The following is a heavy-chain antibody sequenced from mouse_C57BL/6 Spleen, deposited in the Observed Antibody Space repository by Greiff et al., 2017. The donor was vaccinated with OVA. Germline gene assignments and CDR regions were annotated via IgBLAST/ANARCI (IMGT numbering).Heavy chain of an antibody. V-gene: IGHV5-9*01. D-gene: IGHD2-3*01. Sequence: EVMLVESGGGLVKPGGSLKLSCAASGFTFSSYTMSWVRQTPEKRLEWVATISGGGGNTYYPDSVKGRFTISRDNAKNTLYLQMSSLRSEDTALYYCARRDRWLRAYWGQGTLVTVSA. CDR2: ISGGGGNT. CDR3: ARRDRWLRAY. J-gene: IGHJ3*01. CDR1: GFTFSSYT.